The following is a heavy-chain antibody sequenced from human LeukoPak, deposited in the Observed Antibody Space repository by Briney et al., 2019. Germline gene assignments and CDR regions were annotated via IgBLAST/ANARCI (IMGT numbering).Heavy chain of an antibody. CDR3: AKCTTRNRHYPIDS. CDR1: GFSFSNYA. Sequence: HPGGSLRLSCAASGFSFSNYAMSWVRQAPGKGLEWVSGISGSGGSTYYADSVKGRFTISRDNSKNTLYLQMNSLRAEDTAVYYCAKCTTRNRHYPIDSWGQGTLVTVSS. CDR2: ISGSGGST. V-gene: IGHV3-23*01. D-gene: IGHD4-17*01. J-gene: IGHJ5*01.